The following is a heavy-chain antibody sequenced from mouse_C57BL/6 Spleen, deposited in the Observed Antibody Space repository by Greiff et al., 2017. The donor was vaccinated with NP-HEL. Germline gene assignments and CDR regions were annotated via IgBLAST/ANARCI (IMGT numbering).Heavy chain of an antibody. V-gene: IGHV1-15*01. CDR1: GYTFTDYE. CDR3: TRWNWDAFDY. D-gene: IGHD4-1*01. CDR2: IDPETGGT. J-gene: IGHJ2*01. Sequence: QVHVKQSGAELVRPGASVTLSCKASGYTFTDYEMHWVKQTPVHGLEWIGAIDPETGGTAYNQKFKGKAILTADKSSSTAYMELRSLTSEDSAVYYCTRWNWDAFDYWGQGTTLTVSS.